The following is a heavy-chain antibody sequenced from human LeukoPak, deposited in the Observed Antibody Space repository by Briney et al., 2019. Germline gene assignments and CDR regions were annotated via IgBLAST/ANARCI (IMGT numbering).Heavy chain of an antibody. J-gene: IGHJ6*02. D-gene: IGHD6-25*01. CDR3: ARFWLDPVYSSVFYYYGMDV. CDR2: IDTNTGNP. CDR1: GYTFTNFP. V-gene: IGHV7-4-1*02. Sequence: GASVKVSCKASGYTFTNFPMNWVRQAPGQGLEWMGWIDTNTGNPTYAQGFTGRLVFSLETSVSTAYLQISSLKAEDTAVYYCARFWLDPVYSSVFYYYGMDVWGQGTTVTVSS.